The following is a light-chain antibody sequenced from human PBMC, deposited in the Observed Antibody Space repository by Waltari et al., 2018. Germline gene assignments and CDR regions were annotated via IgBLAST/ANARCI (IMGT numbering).Light chain of an antibody. CDR1: NIGSKN. CDR3: QVWDSSTVV. CDR2: SDS. J-gene: IGLJ2*01. Sequence: SYELTQPLSVSVALGQTARITCGGNNIGSKNVHWYQQKPGQAPVLVIYSDSNRPSGNPERFSGSNSGNTATLTISRAQGGDEADYYCQVWDSSTVVFGGGTKLTVL. V-gene: IGLV3-9*01.